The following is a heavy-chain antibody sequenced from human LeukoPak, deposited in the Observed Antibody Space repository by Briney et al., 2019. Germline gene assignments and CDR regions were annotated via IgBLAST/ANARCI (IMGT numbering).Heavy chain of an antibody. Sequence: GASVTVSFKASGYTFTSYYIHWVRQAPGQGLEWMGMINPSGGSTSYAQKLQGRVTMTRDMSTSTVYMELNSLRSEDTAIYYCASEAIMITFGGVSWGQGTLVTVSS. CDR3: ASEAIMITFGGVS. D-gene: IGHD3-16*01. CDR2: INPSGGST. CDR1: GYTFTSYY. J-gene: IGHJ5*02. V-gene: IGHV1-46*01.